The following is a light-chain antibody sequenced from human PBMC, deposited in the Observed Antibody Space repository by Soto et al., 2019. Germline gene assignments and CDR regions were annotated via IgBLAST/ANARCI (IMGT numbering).Light chain of an antibody. V-gene: IGKV3-20*01. J-gene: IGKJ2*01. CDR3: QQYGESPYT. CDR2: GAS. CDR1: HSVSSSY. Sequence: EIVLTQSPGTLSLSPGERATLSCRATHSVSSSYVAWYQQKPGQAPRLLIYGASSRASGIPYRFSGSGSGTDFTLTISRLEPEDFAVDDCQQYGESPYTFGHGTKLESK.